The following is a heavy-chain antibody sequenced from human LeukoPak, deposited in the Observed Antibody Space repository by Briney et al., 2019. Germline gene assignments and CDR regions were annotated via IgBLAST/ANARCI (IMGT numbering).Heavy chain of an antibody. D-gene: IGHD6-6*01. J-gene: IGHJ4*02. CDR1: GYIVTSNW. V-gene: IGHV5-51*01. CDR2: IYPGDSDT. CDR3: ARHVGEYSRAPFDC. Sequence: GEPLKIPCKGSGYIVTSNWIGWVRQMPGKGLEWMGIIYPGDSDTRYRPSFQGQVTISADKSINTAYLQWSSLKASDTAMYYCARHVGEYSRAPFDCWGQGTLVTVSS.